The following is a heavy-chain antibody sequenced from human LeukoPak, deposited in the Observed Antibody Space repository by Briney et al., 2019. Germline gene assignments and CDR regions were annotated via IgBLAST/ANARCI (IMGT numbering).Heavy chain of an antibody. Sequence: SETLSLTCAVYGGSFSGYYRSWIRQPPGKGLEWIGEINHSGSTNYNPSLESRVTISVDTSKNQFSLKLSSVTAADTAVYYCARGRPGSGSVISNTYAFDVWGQGTMVTVSS. J-gene: IGHJ3*01. CDR2: INHSGST. CDR1: GGSFSGYY. D-gene: IGHD1-26*01. CDR3: ARGRPGSGSVISNTYAFDV. V-gene: IGHV4-34*01.